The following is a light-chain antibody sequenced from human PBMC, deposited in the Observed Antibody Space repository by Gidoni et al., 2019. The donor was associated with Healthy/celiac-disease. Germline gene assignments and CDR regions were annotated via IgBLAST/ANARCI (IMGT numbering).Light chain of an antibody. J-gene: IGKJ2*01. CDR3: QQYGSSPPYT. Sequence: EIVLTQPPGTLSLSPGQRATLSCRASHSVSSSYLAWYQQKTGQAPRLLIYGASSRATGIPDRFSGSGSGTDFTLTISRLEPEDFAVYYCQQYGSSPPYTFGQGTKLEIK. CDR1: HSVSSSY. CDR2: GAS. V-gene: IGKV3-20*01.